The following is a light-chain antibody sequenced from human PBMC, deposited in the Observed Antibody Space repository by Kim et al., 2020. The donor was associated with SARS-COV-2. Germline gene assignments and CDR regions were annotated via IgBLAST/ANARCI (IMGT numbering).Light chain of an antibody. CDR1: QSVSSSY. J-gene: IGKJ2*01. CDR3: QQCGSSTHT. V-gene: IGKV3-20*01. CDR2: GAS. Sequence: EIVLTQSPATLSLSPGERATLSCRASQSVSSSYLAWYQHKPGQAPRLLIYGASSRATGIPDRFSGSGSGTDFTLTISRLEPEDFAVYYCQQCGSSTHTFGQGTKLEV.